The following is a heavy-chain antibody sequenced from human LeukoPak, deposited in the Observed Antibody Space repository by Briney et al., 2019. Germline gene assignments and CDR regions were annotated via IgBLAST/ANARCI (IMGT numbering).Heavy chain of an antibody. V-gene: IGHV4-61*02. Sequence: SQTLSLTCTVSGCSISSGNYYWSWIRQPAGKGPEWIGRIYISGSTNYNPSLKSRVTISVDTSKNQFSLKLSSVTAADTAVYYCARAVGSSESNWFDPWGQGTLATVSS. CDR3: ARAVGSSESNWFDP. J-gene: IGHJ5*02. CDR2: IYISGST. D-gene: IGHD3-10*01. CDR1: GCSISSGNYY.